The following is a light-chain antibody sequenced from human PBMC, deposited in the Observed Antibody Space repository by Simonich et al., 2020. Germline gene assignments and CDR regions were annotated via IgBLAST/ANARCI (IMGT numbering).Light chain of an antibody. CDR2: DVR. J-gene: IGLJ2*01. V-gene: IGLV2-14*03. CDR3: SSYTSSSTVV. CDR1: SSDVGGYNY. Sequence: QSALTQPASVSGSPGQSITISCTGTSSDVGGYNYVAGDQQHPGKAPKLMIYDVRNRPSGVSSRFSGAKSGNTASLTISGLQAEDEADYYCSSYTSSSTVVFGGGTKLTVL.